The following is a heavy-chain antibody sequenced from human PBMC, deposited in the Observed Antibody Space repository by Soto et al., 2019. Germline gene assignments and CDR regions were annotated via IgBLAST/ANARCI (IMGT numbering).Heavy chain of an antibody. D-gene: IGHD3-22*01. V-gene: IGHV3-73*01. Sequence: GGSLGLSCAASGFTFSGSAMHWVRQASGKGLEWVGRIRSKANSYATAYAASVKGRFTISRDDSKNTAYLQMNSLKTEDTAVYYCTRHGDSSGYYQSYYYYYGMDVWGQGTTVTVSS. J-gene: IGHJ6*02. CDR3: TRHGDSSGYYQSYYYYYGMDV. CDR2: IRSKANSYAT. CDR1: GFTFSGSA.